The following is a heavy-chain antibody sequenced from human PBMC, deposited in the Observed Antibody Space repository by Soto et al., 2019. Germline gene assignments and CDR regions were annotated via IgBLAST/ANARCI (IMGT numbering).Heavy chain of an antibody. CDR1: GFTFRGYD. J-gene: IGHJ3*02. V-gene: IGHV3-30*18. CDR2: ASNDGSRA. Sequence: QVQLVESGGGVVQPGRSLRLSCSASGFTFRGYDMHWVRQAPGKGLEWVAVASNDGSRAHYADSVKGRFTISRDNSSNKVHMQMNSLRAEDTAEYSCAKDQGYRSNIDAFVMWGQGTMVTVSS. D-gene: IGHD6-19*01. CDR3: AKDQGYRSNIDAFVM.